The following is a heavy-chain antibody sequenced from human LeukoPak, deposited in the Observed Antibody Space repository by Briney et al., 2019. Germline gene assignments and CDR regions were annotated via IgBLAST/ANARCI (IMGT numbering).Heavy chain of an antibody. Sequence: SETLSLTCTVSGGSLSSSSYYWGWIRQPPGTGLEWLGSIYYSGSTYYNPSLKSRVTISVNTSKNQFSLKLSSVTAADTAVYYCARHWGRDGYNLGNWFDPWGQGTLVTVSS. V-gene: IGHV4-39*01. D-gene: IGHD5-24*01. CDR3: ARHWGRDGYNLGNWFDP. CDR2: IYYSGST. CDR1: GGSLSSSSYY. J-gene: IGHJ5*02.